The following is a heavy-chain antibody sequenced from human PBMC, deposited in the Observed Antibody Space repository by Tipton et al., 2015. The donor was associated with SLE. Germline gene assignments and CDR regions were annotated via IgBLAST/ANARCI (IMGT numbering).Heavy chain of an antibody. J-gene: IGHJ3*02. V-gene: IGHV4-59*08. CDR3: ARVGAGATSGAFDI. CDR1: GGSISSHY. Sequence: TLSLTCTVSGGSISSHYWSWIRQAPGKGLEWIGYISNSETTNYNPSLKSRVTISVDTSKNQFSLKLRSVTAADTAVYYCARVGAGATSGAFDIWGQGTMVTVSS. CDR2: ISNSETT. D-gene: IGHD1-26*01.